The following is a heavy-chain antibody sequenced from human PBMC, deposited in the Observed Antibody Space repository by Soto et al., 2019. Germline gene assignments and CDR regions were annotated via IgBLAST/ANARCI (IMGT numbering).Heavy chain of an antibody. V-gene: IGHV3-7*03. CDR1: GFTFSSCW. CDR2: IKQDGSEK. D-gene: IGHD2-2*01. J-gene: IGHJ3*02. CDR3: ARAGSSTSSIDAFDI. Sequence: GGSLRLSCAASGFTFSSCWMSWVRQAPGKGLEWVANIKQDGSEKYYVDSVKGRFTISRDNAKNSLYLQMNSLRAEDTAVYYCARAGSSTSSIDAFDIWGQGTMVTVSS.